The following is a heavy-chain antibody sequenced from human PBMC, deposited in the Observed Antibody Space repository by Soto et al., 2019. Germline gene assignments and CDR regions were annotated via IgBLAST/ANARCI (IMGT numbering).Heavy chain of an antibody. D-gene: IGHD3-3*01. CDR3: ARQVATFGVNYFDY. J-gene: IGHJ4*01. CDR1: GGSVSSAGYY. CDR2: IYHSGST. V-gene: IGHV4-61*08. Sequence: QVQLQESGPGLVRPSETLSLTCPVSGGSVSSAGYYWSWIRQPPGKGLEWIGYIYHSGSTNYNPPLTSRVTISVDTSKNQFSLKLSSVTAADTAVYFCARQVATFGVNYFDYWGHGTLVTVSS.